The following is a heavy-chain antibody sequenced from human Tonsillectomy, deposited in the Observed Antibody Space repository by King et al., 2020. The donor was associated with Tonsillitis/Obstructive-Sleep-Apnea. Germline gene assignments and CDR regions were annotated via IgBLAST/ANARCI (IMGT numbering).Heavy chain of an antibody. CDR2: ISSNGGST. CDR1: EFTFSIYA. D-gene: IGHD3-16*01. CDR3: VNAPPPYSDTTYFDY. J-gene: IGHJ4*02. Sequence: VQLVESGGGLVQPGGSLRLSCSASEFTFSIYAMHWVRQAPGKGLEYVSAISSNGGSTYYAGSVKGRFTISRDNSKNTLYLQMSSLRAEDTAVYYCVNAPPPYSDTTYFDYWGQGPLVTVSS. V-gene: IGHV3-64D*06.